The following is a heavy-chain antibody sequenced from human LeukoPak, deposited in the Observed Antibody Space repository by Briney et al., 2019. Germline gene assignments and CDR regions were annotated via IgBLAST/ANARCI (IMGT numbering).Heavy chain of an antibody. J-gene: IGHJ4*02. CDR2: THGSEK. D-gene: IGHD3-10*01. CDR3: ARETPYGSLTFDY. CDR1: GFTFSNYW. Sequence: PGGSLRLSCAASGFTFSNYWMSWVRQAPGKGLEWVANTHGSEKYYVDSVKGRFTISRDNAKNSLYLQMNSLRAEDTDVYYCARETPYGSLTFDYWGQGTLVTVSS. V-gene: IGHV3-7*03.